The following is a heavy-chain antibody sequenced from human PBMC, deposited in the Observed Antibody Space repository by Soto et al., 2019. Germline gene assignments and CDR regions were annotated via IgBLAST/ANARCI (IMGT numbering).Heavy chain of an antibody. V-gene: IGHV1-69*13. J-gene: IGHJ6*02. CDR2: IIPIFGTA. Sequence: SVKVSCKASGYTFTRSGISWARQAPGQGLEWMGGIIPIFGTANYAQKFQGRVTITADESTSTAYMELSSLRSEDTAVYYCARQKLELPYYYYYGMDVWGQGTTVTVSS. D-gene: IGHD1-7*01. CDR3: ARQKLELPYYYYYGMDV. CDR1: GYTFTRSG.